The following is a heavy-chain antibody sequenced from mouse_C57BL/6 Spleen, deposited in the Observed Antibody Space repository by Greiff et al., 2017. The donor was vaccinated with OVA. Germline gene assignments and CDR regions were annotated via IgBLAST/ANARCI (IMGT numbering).Heavy chain of an antibody. Sequence: EVQLVESGGGLVKPGGSLKLSCAASGFTFSSYTMSWVRQTPEKRLEWVATISGGGGNTYYPDSVKGRFTISRDNAKNTLYLQMSSLRSEDTALYYCARRGVVAHWYFDVWGTGTTVTVSS. CDR3: ARRGVVAHWYFDV. J-gene: IGHJ1*03. CDR1: GFTFSSYT. CDR2: ISGGGGNT. D-gene: IGHD1-1*01. V-gene: IGHV5-9*01.